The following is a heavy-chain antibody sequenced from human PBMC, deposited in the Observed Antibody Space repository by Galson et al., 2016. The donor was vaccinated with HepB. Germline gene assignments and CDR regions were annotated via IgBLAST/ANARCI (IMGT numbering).Heavy chain of an antibody. J-gene: IGHJ4*02. Sequence: PALVKPTQTLTLTCTFSGFSLTARPMCVSWIRQPPGKAPEWLARIDWEDDKYYNTSLMTRLTISKDTSKNQVDLTMTNMEPVDTATYFCARSVNGYKDYWGQGIPVTVSS. CDR3: ARSVNGYKDY. CDR2: IDWEDDK. V-gene: IGHV2-70*11. D-gene: IGHD5-24*01. CDR1: GFSLTARPMC.